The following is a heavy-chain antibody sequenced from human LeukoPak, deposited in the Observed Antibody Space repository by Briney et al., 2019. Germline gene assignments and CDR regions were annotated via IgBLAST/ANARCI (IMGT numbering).Heavy chain of an antibody. CDR2: LIPIFGTA. V-gene: IGHV1-69*13. CDR3: ARDRFEDTAMVTRAFDI. CDR1: RGTFSSYA. J-gene: IGHJ3*02. Sequence: SVQVSCKPSRGTFSSYAISWVRQAPGQGLEGIGWLIPIFGTANYAQKFQGRVTITADESTSTAYMGLSSLRSEDTAVYYCARDRFEDTAMVTRAFDIWGQGTMVPVSS. D-gene: IGHD5-18*01.